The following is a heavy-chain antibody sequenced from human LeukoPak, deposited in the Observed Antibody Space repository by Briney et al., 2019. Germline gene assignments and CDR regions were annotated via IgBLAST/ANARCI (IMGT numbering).Heavy chain of an antibody. J-gene: IGHJ4*02. V-gene: IGHV3-23*01. CDR3: AKDKIVGDGRWDFDY. Sequence: GGSLRLSCVGSGFSFTSYAAGWVRQVPGKGLEWVSGMTGGGTTYYADYVEGRFVISRDNSRNTVYLQMNSLRAEDTALYFCAKDKIVGDGRWDFDYWGQGTLVTVSS. D-gene: IGHD2-15*01. CDR1: GFSFTSYA. CDR2: MTGGGTT.